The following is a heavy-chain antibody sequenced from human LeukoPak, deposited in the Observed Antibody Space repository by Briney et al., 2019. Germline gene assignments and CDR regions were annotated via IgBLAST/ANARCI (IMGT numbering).Heavy chain of an antibody. CDR2: INPNSGGT. D-gene: IGHD6-13*01. CDR1: GYTFTGYY. Sequence: ASVKVSCEASGYTFTGYYMHWVRQAPGQGLEWMGWINPNSGGTNYAQKFQGRVTMTRDTSISTAYMELSRLRSDDTAVYYCARDRGQQLAPRGFFDIWGQGTMVTVSS. CDR3: ARDRGQQLAPRGFFDI. J-gene: IGHJ3*02. V-gene: IGHV1-2*02.